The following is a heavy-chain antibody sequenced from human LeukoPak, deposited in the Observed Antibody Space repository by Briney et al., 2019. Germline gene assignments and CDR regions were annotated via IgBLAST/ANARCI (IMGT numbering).Heavy chain of an antibody. CDR1: GYTFTSYY. D-gene: IGHD6-13*01. CDR3: ARLRSSDIWFDP. CDR2: MNPNSGNT. J-gene: IGHJ5*02. Sequence: GASVKVSCKASGYTFTSYYINWVRQATGQGLEWMGWMNPNSGNTGYAQKFQGRVTMTRNTSISTAYMELSSLRSEDTAVYYCARLRSSDIWFDPWGQGTLVTVSS. V-gene: IGHV1-8*01.